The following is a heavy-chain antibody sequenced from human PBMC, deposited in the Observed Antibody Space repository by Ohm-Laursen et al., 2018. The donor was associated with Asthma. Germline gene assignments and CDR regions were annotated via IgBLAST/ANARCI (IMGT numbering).Heavy chain of an antibody. CDR2: ITSGSDII. CDR1: GFTFSSYS. V-gene: IGHV3-48*01. Sequence: SLRLSCAASGFTFSSYSMNWVRQAPGKGPEWLAFITSGSDIIHYADSVEGRFTISRDNAKKSLYLQMKSLRVEDTAVYYCVRAPDYSSLFDSWGQGTQVTVSS. CDR3: VRAPDYSSLFDS. J-gene: IGHJ4*02. D-gene: IGHD2-21*01.